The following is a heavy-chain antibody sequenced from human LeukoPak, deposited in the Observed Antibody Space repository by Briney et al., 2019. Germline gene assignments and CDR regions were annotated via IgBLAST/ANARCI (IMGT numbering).Heavy chain of an antibody. Sequence: PGGSLRLSCAASGFTFSSSAMSWVRQAPGKGLYWVSSISGSGGSIYYVDSVKGRFTVSRDNSENTLYLQMNSLRAEDTALYYCAKGGLGSYNNSSGGGRWGQGTLVTVSS. J-gene: IGHJ4*02. V-gene: IGHV3-23*01. CDR3: AKGGLGSYNNSSGGGR. CDR2: ISGSGGSI. CDR1: GFTFSSSA. D-gene: IGHD6-6*01.